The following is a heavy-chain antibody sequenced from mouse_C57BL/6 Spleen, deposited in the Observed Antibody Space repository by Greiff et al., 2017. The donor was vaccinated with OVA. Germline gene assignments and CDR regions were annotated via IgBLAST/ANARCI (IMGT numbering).Heavy chain of an antibody. CDR3: ARSDANYPYYYAMDY. CDR1: GYTFTSYN. CDR2: IYPGNGDT. V-gene: IGHV1-12*01. D-gene: IGHD2-1*01. J-gene: IGHJ4*01. Sequence: QVQLQQSGAELVRPGASVKMSCKASGYTFTSYNMHWVKQTPRQGLEWIGAIYPGNGDTTYNQKFKGKATLTADKSSSPAYMQLSSLTSEDSAVYFCARSDANYPYYYAMDYWGQGTSVTVSS.